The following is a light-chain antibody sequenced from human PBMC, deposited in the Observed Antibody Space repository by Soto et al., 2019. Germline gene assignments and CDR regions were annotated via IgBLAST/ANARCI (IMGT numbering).Light chain of an antibody. V-gene: IGLV2-11*01. CDR2: AVR. Sequence: QSALTQPHSVSGSPGQSVTISCTGTNSDVGRYNSVSWYQQLPGKAPKIIISAVRQRPSGVPDRFSGSKSGNTASLTISGLQADDAADYFCFSYTANDNWVFGGGTKLTVL. CDR1: NSDVGRYNS. J-gene: IGLJ3*02. CDR3: FSYTANDNWV.